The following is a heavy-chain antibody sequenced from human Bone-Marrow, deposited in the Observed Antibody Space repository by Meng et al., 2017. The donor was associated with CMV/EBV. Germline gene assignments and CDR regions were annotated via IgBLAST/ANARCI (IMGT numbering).Heavy chain of an antibody. D-gene: IGHD2-2*01. CDR1: GFIFSNYW. CDR3: AKADGIVVVPAATFDY. Sequence: GGSLRLSCEASGFIFSNYWMTWARQAPGKGLEWVAFIRYDGSNKYYADSVKGRFTISRDNSKNTLYLQMNSLRAEDTAVYYCAKADGIVVVPAATFDYWGQGTLVTVSS. CDR2: IRYDGSNK. J-gene: IGHJ4*02. V-gene: IGHV3-30*02.